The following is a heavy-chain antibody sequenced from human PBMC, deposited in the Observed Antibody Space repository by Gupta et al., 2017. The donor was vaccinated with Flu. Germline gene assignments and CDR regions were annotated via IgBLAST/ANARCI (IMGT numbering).Heavy chain of an antibody. D-gene: IGHD1-1*01. V-gene: IGHV3-23*01. Sequence: EAQLLESGGGLVQPGGSLRLSCAASGFSISNYALSWVCQAPGQGLEWVSGFSGSGGQTYYADSVKCRFTISRNNSKNTLNLQTNSLRAEDRAVYYCAKDSRPDVGGTGIFDSWGQGTLVTVSS. CDR1: GFSISNYA. CDR2: FSGSGGQT. J-gene: IGHJ4*02. CDR3: AKDSRPDVGGTGIFDS.